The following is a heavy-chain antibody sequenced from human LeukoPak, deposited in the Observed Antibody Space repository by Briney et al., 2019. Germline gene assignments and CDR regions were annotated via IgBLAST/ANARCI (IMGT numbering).Heavy chain of an antibody. CDR2: LSHSASS. CDR3: VRHCRNVVCYLV. CDR1: GGSVSSYY. D-gene: IGHD2-8*01. J-gene: IGHJ1*01. Sequence: ASETLSLTCTVAGGSVSSYYWSWIRLPPGSGLEWIAYLSHSASSHSNPSLTSRVTKLVDSSKTQFSMKLSSVTAADAAVYYCVRHCRNVVCYLVGGEATLVT. V-gene: IGHV4-59*08.